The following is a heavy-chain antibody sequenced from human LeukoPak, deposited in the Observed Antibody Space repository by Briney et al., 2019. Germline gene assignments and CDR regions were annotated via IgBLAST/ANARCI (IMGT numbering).Heavy chain of an antibody. CDR3: ARGVASGELLD. J-gene: IGHJ4*02. D-gene: IGHD3-10*01. CDR1: GGSFSGYY. Sequence: SETLSLTCAVYGGSFSGYYWSWIRQPPGKGLEWIGEINHSGSTNYNPSLKSRVTISLDTSKNQFSLTLSSVTAADTAVYYCARGVASGELLDWGQGTLVTVSS. V-gene: IGHV4-34*01. CDR2: INHSGST.